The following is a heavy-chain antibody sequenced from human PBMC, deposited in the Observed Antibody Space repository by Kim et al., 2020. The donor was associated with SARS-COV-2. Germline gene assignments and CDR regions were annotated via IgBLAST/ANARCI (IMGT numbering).Heavy chain of an antibody. CDR2: LSNDGKDK. CDR3: AKDLSVGAAGYYFDY. D-gene: IGHD6-13*01. Sequence: GGSLRLSCAASGFTFSTYGMHWVRQAPGKGLEWVAVLSNDGKDKQYADSVKGRFSISRDNSMNTLYLQMNSLRAEDTAVYYCAKDLSVGAAGYYFDYWGQGTLVTVSS. J-gene: IGHJ4*02. V-gene: IGHV3-30*18. CDR1: GFTFSTYG.